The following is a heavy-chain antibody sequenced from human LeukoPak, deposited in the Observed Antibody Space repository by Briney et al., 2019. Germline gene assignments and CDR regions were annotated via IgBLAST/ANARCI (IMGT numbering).Heavy chain of an antibody. CDR1: GFTFSIFW. V-gene: IGHV3-74*01. CDR2: INSDGSST. J-gene: IGHJ4*02. D-gene: IGHD6-19*01. CDR3: ARRWAVAAVDY. Sequence: GGSLRLSCAASGFTFSIFWMLWFRRAPGKGPVWVSRINSDGSSTDYADSVKGRFTISRDNAKNTLYLQMNSLRAEDTAVYYCARRWAVAAVDYWGQGTLVTVSS.